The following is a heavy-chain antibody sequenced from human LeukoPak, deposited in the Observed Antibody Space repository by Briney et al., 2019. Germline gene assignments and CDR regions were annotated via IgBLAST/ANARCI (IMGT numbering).Heavy chain of an antibody. V-gene: IGHV4-59*12. CDR3: VTYYFDSSGPKKNY. J-gene: IGHJ4*02. CDR1: GGSISGYY. Sequence: SETLSLTCTVSGGSISGYYWNWIRQPPGKGLEWIGYIYYSGSTNYNPSLKSRVTISVDTSKKQFSLKLSSVTAADTAVYYCVTYYFDSSGPKKNYWGQGTLVTVSS. CDR2: IYYSGST. D-gene: IGHD3-22*01.